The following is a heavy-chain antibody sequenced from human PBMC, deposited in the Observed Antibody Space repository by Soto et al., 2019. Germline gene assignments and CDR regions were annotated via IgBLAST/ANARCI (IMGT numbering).Heavy chain of an antibody. CDR2: MNPNSGNT. V-gene: IGHV1-8*01. CDR3: ARGPLSIAAAADDY. D-gene: IGHD6-13*01. J-gene: IGHJ4*02. CDR1: GYTFTSYD. Sequence: QVQLVQSGAEVKKPRASVKVSCKASGYTFTSYDINWVRQATGQGLEWMGWMNPNSGNTGYAQKFQGRVTMTRNTSISTAYMELSSLRSEDTAVYYCARGPLSIAAAADDYWGQGTLVTVSS.